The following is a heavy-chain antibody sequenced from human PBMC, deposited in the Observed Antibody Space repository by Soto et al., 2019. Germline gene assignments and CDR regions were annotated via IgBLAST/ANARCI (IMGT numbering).Heavy chain of an antibody. CDR3: ARVGTTNYFDY. CDR2: IIPIPGIA. Sequence: GALVKVPCEASGDSFTGYYMHWVRQAPGQGLEWMGRIIPIPGIANYAQKFKGRVTITADKSTSTAYMELSSLRSEDTAVYYCARVGTTNYFDYWGQGTLVTVSS. V-gene: IGHV1-69*04. D-gene: IGHD4-17*01. J-gene: IGHJ4*02. CDR1: GDSFTGYY.